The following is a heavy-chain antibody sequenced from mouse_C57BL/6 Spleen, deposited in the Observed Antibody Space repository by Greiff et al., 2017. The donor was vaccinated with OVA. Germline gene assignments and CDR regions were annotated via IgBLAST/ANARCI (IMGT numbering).Heavy chain of an antibody. Sequence: EVKLQESGGDLVKPGGSLKLSCAASGFTFSSYGMSWVRQTPDKRLEWVATISSGGSYTYYPDSVKGRFTISRDNAKNTLYLQMSSLKSEDTAMYYCARHAYSNYDAMDYWGQGTSVTVSS. CDR2: ISSGGSYT. CDR1: GFTFSSYG. D-gene: IGHD2-5*01. J-gene: IGHJ4*01. V-gene: IGHV5-6*01. CDR3: ARHAYSNYDAMDY.